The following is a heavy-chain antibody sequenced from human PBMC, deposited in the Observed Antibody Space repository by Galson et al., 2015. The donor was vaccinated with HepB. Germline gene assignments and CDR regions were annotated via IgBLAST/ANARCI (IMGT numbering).Heavy chain of an antibody. CDR1: GFTFSSYW. Sequence: SLRLSCAASGFTFSSYWMSWVRQAPGKGLEWVANIKQDGSEKYYVDSVKGRFTISRDNAKNSLYLQMNSLRAEDTAVYYCARGSYYYDSSGYYRDWYFDLWGRGTLVTVSS. CDR3: ARGSYYYDSSGYYRDWYFDL. V-gene: IGHV3-7*03. CDR2: IKQDGSEK. J-gene: IGHJ2*01. D-gene: IGHD3-22*01.